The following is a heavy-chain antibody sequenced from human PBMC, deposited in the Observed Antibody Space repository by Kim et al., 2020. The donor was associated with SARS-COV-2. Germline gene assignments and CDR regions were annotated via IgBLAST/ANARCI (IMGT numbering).Heavy chain of an antibody. Sequence: LSLSCVASGFTFDTYAMSWVRQAPGKGLEWVSVISGNGVNKFYADSVRGRLTVSRDNSKNTLYLQMNSLRDEDTALYYCAKVVVMDGYNYYYYYGM. CDR3: AKVVVMDGYNYYYYYGM. CDR2: ISGNGVNK. J-gene: IGHJ6*01. V-gene: IGHV3-23*01. CDR1: GFTFDTYA. D-gene: IGHD3-22*01.